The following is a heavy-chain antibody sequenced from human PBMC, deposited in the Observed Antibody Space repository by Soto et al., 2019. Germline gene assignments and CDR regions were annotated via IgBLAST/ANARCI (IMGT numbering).Heavy chain of an antibody. D-gene: IGHD3-16*02. V-gene: IGHV4-34*01. CDR2: INHSGST. J-gene: IGHJ5*02. CDR1: GGSFSGYY. Sequence: SETLSLTCAVYGGSFSGYYWSWIRQPPGKGLEWNGEINHSGSTNYNPSLKSRVTISVDTSKNQFSLKKSSVTAADTAVYYCARGSGYMWGSYRRYNWFDPWGQGTLVT. CDR3: ARGSGYMWGSYRRYNWFDP.